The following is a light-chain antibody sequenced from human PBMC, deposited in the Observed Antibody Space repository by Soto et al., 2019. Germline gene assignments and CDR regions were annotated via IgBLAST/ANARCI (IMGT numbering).Light chain of an antibody. J-gene: IGLJ1*01. CDR1: SSDLAIYNY. CDR2: QVT. Sequence: QSALTQPASVSGSPGQSITIYCTGTSSDLAIYNYVSCYQQQPGKAHKLMIYQVTNRPSGVYNRFSGSRSGNTASLTISGLQAEDEADYYCSSYTDSSNYVFGAGTKLTVL. V-gene: IGLV2-14*01. CDR3: SSYTDSSNYV.